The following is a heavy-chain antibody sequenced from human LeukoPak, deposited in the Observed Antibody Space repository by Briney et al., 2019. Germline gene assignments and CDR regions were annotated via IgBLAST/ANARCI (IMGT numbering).Heavy chain of an antibody. CDR2: IKQDGSEK. CDR3: ARDYFVDGSNSRIFFDS. V-gene: IGHV3-7*01. D-gene: IGHD5-24*01. CDR1: EFTFSTYW. J-gene: IGHJ4*02. Sequence: GGSLRLSCAGSEFTFSTYWMNWVRQAPGMGQEWVASIKQDGSEKYYVDSVKGRFTISRDNAKNSLYLQMNSLRAEDTAVYYCARDYFVDGSNSRIFFDSWGQGTLVTVSS.